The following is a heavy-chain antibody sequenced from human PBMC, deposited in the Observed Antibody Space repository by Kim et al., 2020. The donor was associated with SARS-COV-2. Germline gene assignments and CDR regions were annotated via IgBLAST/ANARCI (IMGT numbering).Heavy chain of an antibody. D-gene: IGHD6-25*01. Sequence: GGSLRLSCAASGFTFDDYTMHWVRQAPGKGLEWVSLISWDGGSTYYADSVKGRFTISRDNSKNSLYLQMNSLRTEDTALYYCAKDIGGMGDSSEAILLDYWGQGTLVTVSS. CDR1: GFTFDDYT. CDR2: ISWDGGST. CDR3: AKDIGGMGDSSEAILLDY. V-gene: IGHV3-43*01. J-gene: IGHJ4*02.